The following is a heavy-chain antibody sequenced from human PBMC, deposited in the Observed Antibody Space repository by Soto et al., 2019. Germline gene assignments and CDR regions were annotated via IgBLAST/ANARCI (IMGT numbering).Heavy chain of an antibody. D-gene: IGHD6-19*01. Sequence: PSETLSLTCTVSGGYISSGGYYWSWIRQHPGKGLEWIGYIYYSGSTYYNPSLKSRVTISVDTSKNQFSLKLSSVTAADTAVYYCARDHFYSSGYFDYWGQGTLVTVS. CDR2: IYYSGST. J-gene: IGHJ4*02. CDR1: GGYISSGGYY. CDR3: ARDHFYSSGYFDY. V-gene: IGHV4-31*03.